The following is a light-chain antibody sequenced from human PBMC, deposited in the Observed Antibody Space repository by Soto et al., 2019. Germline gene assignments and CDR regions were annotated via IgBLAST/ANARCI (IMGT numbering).Light chain of an antibody. CDR1: QNVSTW. CDR2: DVS. Sequence: DIQMTQSPSTLSASVVDRVTITCRPSQNVSTWLAWYQQKSGKAPKLLIYDVSNLESGVPSRFSGSGSGTEFSLTIRGLQPDDFATYYCQQYDSYRTFGQGTKVDIK. J-gene: IGKJ1*01. CDR3: QQYDSYRT. V-gene: IGKV1-5*01.